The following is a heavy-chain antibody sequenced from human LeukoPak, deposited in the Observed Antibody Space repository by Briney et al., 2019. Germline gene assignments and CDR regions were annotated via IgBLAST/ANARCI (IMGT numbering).Heavy chain of an antibody. D-gene: IGHD6-13*01. CDR3: AREGSSSWFGSFAFDI. CDR1: GFTFSSYS. Sequence: HPGGSLRLSCAASGFTFSSYSMNWVRQAPGKGLEWVSYISSSSSTIYYADSVKGRFTISRDNAKNSLYLQMNSLRAEDTAVYYCAREGSSSWFGSFAFDIWGQGTMVTVSS. V-gene: IGHV3-48*01. CDR2: ISSSSSTI. J-gene: IGHJ3*02.